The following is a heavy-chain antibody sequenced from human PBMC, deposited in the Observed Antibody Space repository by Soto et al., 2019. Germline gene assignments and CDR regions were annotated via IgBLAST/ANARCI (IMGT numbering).Heavy chain of an antibody. CDR3: ARESEDLTSNFDY. CDR2: VWYDGSSK. V-gene: IGHV3-33*01. J-gene: IGHJ4*02. Sequence: GSLRLSCEASGFTFSNFGMNWVRQAPGKGLEWVARVWYDGSSKYYVDSVKGRFTISRDNSKETVYLEMNSLRAEDTAVYYCARESEDLTSNFDYWGQGTLVTVSS. CDR1: GFTFSNFG.